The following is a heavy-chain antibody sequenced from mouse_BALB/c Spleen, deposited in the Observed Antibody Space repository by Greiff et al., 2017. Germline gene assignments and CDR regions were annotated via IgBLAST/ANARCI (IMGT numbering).Heavy chain of an antibody. CDR3: ARGERLRYAMDY. D-gene: IGHD2-4*01. CDR2: IDPANGNT. CDR1: GFNIKDTY. Sequence: VQLQQSGAELVKPGASVKLSCTASGFNIKDTYMHWVKQRPEQGLEWIGRIDPANGNTKYDPKFQGKATIPADTSSNTAYLQLSSLTSEDTAVYYCARGERLRYAMDYWGQGTSVTVSS. V-gene: IGHV14-3*02. J-gene: IGHJ4*01.